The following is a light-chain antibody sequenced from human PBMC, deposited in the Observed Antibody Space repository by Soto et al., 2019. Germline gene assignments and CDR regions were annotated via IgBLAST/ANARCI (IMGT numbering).Light chain of an antibody. V-gene: IGKV1-5*01. Sequence: DIQMTQSPSTLSASVEDRVTITCRASQSISSWLAWYQQKPGKAPKLLIYDASSLESGVPSRFSGSGSGTEFTLTISSLQPDDFATYYCQQYNSYSFTFGPGTKVDIK. J-gene: IGKJ3*01. CDR3: QQYNSYSFT. CDR2: DAS. CDR1: QSISSW.